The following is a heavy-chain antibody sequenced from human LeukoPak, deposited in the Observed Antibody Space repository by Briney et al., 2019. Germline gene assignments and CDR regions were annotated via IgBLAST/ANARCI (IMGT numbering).Heavy chain of an antibody. Sequence: ASVKVSCKASGHTFTSHYMHWVRQAPGQGLEWMGLINPSGSSTLYAQKFQGRVTMTRDMSTTTDYMELSSLRSEDTAVYYCARDNSVGDIAWWFDPWGQGTLVIVSS. CDR1: GHTFTSHY. V-gene: IGHV1-46*01. J-gene: IGHJ5*02. D-gene: IGHD3-16*02. CDR2: INPSGSST. CDR3: ARDNSVGDIAWWFDP.